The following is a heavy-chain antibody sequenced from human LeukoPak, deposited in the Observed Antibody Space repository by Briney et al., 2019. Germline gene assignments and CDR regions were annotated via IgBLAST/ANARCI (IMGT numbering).Heavy chain of an antibody. CDR1: GGSISSYY. CDR2: IYYSGST. V-gene: IGHV4-59*01. Sequence: SETLSLTCTVSGGSISSYYWSWIRQPPGKGLEWIGYIYYSGSTNYNPSLKSRVTISVDTSKNQFSLKLSSVTAADTAVYYCARGVADYYGMDVWGQGTTVTVSS. J-gene: IGHJ6*02. CDR3: ARGVADYYGMDV.